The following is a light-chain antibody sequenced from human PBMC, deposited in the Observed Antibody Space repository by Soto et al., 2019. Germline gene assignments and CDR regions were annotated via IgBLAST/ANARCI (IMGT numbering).Light chain of an antibody. CDR2: EVT. CDR1: SSDVGGYNY. V-gene: IGLV2-14*01. Sequence: QSALTQPASVSGSPGQSITISCTGTSSDVGGYNYVSWYQQHPGQVPKLTIYEVTNRPSGVSSRFSGSKSGNTASLTISGLQAEDEADYYCSSYTNSDTWVFAGGTSSPS. CDR3: SSYTNSDTWV. J-gene: IGLJ3*02.